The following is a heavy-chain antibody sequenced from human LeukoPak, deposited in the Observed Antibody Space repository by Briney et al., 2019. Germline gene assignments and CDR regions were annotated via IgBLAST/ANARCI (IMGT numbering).Heavy chain of an antibody. CDR2: ISGNNGNT. V-gene: IGHV1-18*01. Sequence: ASVTVSCTASGYSFTSYGISWVRQAPGQGLEWMGWISGNNGNTNYAQKFQGRVTMTTETSTSTAYMELRSLRSDDTAVYYCARELVVPAAMRGYYYYYGMDVWGQGTTVTVSS. J-gene: IGHJ6*02. CDR3: ARELVVPAAMRGYYYYYGMDV. D-gene: IGHD2-2*01. CDR1: GYSFTSYG.